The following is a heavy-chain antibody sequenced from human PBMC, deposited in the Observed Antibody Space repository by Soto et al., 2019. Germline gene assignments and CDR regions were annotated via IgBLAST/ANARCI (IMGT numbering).Heavy chain of an antibody. D-gene: IGHD2-2*01. CDR2: ICWNSGSI. Sequence: LRLSCAASGFPFDDYAMHWARQAPGKALEWVSGICWNSGSICYADPVKGRFTISRDNAKNSLHLQMNSLRAEDTALYYFAKDSDNGVKMGLLPDAFDYWGQGTMVTVSS. J-gene: IGHJ4*01. CDR3: AKDSDNGVKMGLLPDAFDY. V-gene: IGHV3-9*01. CDR1: GFPFDDYA.